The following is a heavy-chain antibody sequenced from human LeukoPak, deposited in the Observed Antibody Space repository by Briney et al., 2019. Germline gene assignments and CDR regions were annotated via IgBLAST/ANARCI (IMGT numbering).Heavy chain of an antibody. CDR3: ARPSLRPRGQTRYYYYYGMDV. J-gene: IGHJ6*02. V-gene: IGHV1-46*01. CDR2: INPSGGST. Sequence: ASVKVSCKASGYTFTRYYMHWVRQAPGQGLEWMGIINPSGGSTSYAQKFQGRVTMTRGTSTSTVYMELSSLRSEDTAVYYCARPSLRPRGQTRYYYYYGMDVWGQGTTVTVSS. D-gene: IGHD3-16*01. CDR1: GYTFTRYY.